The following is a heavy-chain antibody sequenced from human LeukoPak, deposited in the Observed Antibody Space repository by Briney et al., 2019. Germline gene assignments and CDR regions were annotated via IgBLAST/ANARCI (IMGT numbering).Heavy chain of an antibody. J-gene: IGHJ4*02. V-gene: IGHV3-23*01. D-gene: IGHD1-26*01. Sequence: GGSLRLSCAASGFTMSHYGVSWVRQAPGKGLEWISGIRSAVETTHYADSVKGRFIISRDNSKNALSLQLNSLRPEDTALYYCAKDSSIVGATDPPYWGQGTLVTVSS. CDR1: GFTMSHYG. CDR3: AKDSSIVGATDPPY. CDR2: IRSAVETT.